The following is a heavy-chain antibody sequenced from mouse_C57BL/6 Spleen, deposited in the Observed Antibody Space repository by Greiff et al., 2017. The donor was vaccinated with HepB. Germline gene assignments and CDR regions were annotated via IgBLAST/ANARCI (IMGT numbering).Heavy chain of an antibody. CDR1: GYTFTSYW. CDR2: IHPNSGST. J-gene: IGHJ3*01. D-gene: IGHD2-4*01. V-gene: IGHV1-64*01. Sequence: QVQLQQSGAGLVKPGASVKLSCRASGYTFTSYWMHWVKQRPGQGLEWIGMIHPNSGSTNYNEKFKSKATLTVDKSSSTAYMQLSSLTSEDSAVYCCARSEYDHASWFAYWGQGTPVTVSA. CDR3: ARSEYDHASWFAY.